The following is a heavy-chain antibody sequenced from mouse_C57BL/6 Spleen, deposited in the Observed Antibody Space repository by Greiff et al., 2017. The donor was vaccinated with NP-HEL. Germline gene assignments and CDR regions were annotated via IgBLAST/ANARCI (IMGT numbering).Heavy chain of an antibody. V-gene: IGHV1-52*01. CDR2: IDPSDSET. CDR1: GYTFTSYW. J-gene: IGHJ4*01. CDR3: ARSDSSGYGDYYAMDY. D-gene: IGHD3-2*02. Sequence: VQLQQPGAELVRPGSSVKLSCKASGYTFTSYWMHWVKQRPIQGLEWIGNIDPSDSETHYNQKFKDKATLTVDKSSSTAYMQLSSLTSEDSAVYYCARSDSSGYGDYYAMDYWGQGTSVTVSS.